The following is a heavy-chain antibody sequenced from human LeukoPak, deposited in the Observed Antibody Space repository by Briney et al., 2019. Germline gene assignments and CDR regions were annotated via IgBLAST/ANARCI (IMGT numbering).Heavy chain of an antibody. D-gene: IGHD3-22*01. CDR1: GFTFSSYG. V-gene: IGHV3-30*18. CDR3: AKGVNYYDSSGYSLDAFDI. J-gene: IGHJ3*02. Sequence: GGSLRLSCAASGFTFSSYGMHWVRQAPGKGLEWVAVISYDGSNKYYADSVKGRFTISRDNSKNTLYMQMNSRRAEDTAVYYCAKGVNYYDSSGYSLDAFDIWGQGTMVTVSS. CDR2: ISYDGSNK.